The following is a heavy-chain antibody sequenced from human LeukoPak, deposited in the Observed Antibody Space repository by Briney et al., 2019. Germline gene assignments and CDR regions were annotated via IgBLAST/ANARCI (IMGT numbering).Heavy chain of an antibody. Sequence: PSETLSLTCAVYGGSFSGYYWSWIRQAPGKGLEWNGEINHSGITNYNPSLKSRVTLSVDTSNNQFSLNLTSVTAADTAVYSCARGLRHRASSFDPRGQGTQVTVSS. J-gene: IGHJ5*02. D-gene: IGHD2-2*01. CDR3: ARGLRHRASSFDP. CDR1: GGSFSGYY. CDR2: INHSGIT. V-gene: IGHV4-34*01.